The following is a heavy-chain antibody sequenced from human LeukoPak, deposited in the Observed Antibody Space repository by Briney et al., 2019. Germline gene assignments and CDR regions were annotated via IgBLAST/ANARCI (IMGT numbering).Heavy chain of an antibody. CDR3: ARASGRVQLWLFQY. Sequence: PSETLSLTCAVYGGSFSGYYWSWIRQPPGKGLEWIGEINHSGSTNYNPSLKSRVTISVDTSKNQFSLKLSSVTAADTAVYYCARASGRVQLWLFQYWGQGTLVTVSS. V-gene: IGHV4-34*01. CDR2: INHSGST. CDR1: GGSFSGYY. D-gene: IGHD5-18*01. J-gene: IGHJ4*02.